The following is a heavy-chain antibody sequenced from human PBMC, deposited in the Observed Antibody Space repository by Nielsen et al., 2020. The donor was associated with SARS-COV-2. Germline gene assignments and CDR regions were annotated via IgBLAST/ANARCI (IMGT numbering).Heavy chain of an antibody. CDR1: GYTFTSYG. CDR3: ARDYYYDSSGSLDY. V-gene: IGHV1-18*01. D-gene: IGHD3-22*01. Sequence: ASVKVSCKASGYTFTSYGISWVRQAPGQGLEWMGWISAYNGNTNYAQKLQGRVTMTTDTSTSTAYMELRSLRSDDTAVYYCARDYYYDSSGSLDYWGQGTLVTVSS. CDR2: ISAYNGNT. J-gene: IGHJ4*02.